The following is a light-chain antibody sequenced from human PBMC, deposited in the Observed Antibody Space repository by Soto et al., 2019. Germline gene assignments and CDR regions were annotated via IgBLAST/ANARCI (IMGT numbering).Light chain of an antibody. CDR3: QQRSNWPSLT. V-gene: IGKV3-11*01. Sequence: EIVLTQSPATLSLSPGERATLSCRASQSVSSYLAWYQQKPGQAPRLLIYDASNRATGIPARFSGSGSGTDFILTISRLEPEDFAVYYCQQRSNWPSLTFGQGTRLEIK. CDR2: DAS. CDR1: QSVSSY. J-gene: IGKJ5*01.